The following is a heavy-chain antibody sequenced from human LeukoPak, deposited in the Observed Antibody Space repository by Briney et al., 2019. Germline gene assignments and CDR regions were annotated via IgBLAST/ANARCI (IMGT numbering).Heavy chain of an antibody. CDR3: ARDTPYCTNGVCYETNDY. CDR1: GGSISSGGYY. CDR2: IYHSGST. J-gene: IGHJ4*02. D-gene: IGHD2-8*01. Sequence: SETLSLTCTVSGGSISSGGYYWSWIRQPPGKGLEWIGYIYHSGSTYYNPSLKSRVTISVDRSKNQFSLKLSSVTAADTAVYYCARDTPYCTNGVCYETNDYWGQGTLVTVSS. V-gene: IGHV4-30-2*01.